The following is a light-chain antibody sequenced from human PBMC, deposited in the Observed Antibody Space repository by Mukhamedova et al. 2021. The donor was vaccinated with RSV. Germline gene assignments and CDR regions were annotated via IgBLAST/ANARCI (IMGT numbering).Light chain of an antibody. CDR2: DAS. Sequence: GIGSALAWYQQRPGKPPKLLISDASTLQSGVPSRFSGSGSGADFTLTISGLQPEDFATFYCQQFNTYPFTFGPGTKVDIK. CDR1: GIGSA. CDR3: QQFNTYPFT. V-gene: IGKV1-13*02. J-gene: IGKJ3*01.